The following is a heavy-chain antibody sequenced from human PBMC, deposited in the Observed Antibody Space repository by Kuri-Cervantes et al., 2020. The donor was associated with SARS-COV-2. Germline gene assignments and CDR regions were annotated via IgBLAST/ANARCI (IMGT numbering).Heavy chain of an antibody. D-gene: IGHD3-3*01. CDR1: GFTFSDYY. CDR3: AKDFNFDFWSGWYYIDY. V-gene: IGHV3-11*01. J-gene: IGHJ4*02. Sequence: GGSLRLSCAASGFTFSDYYMSWIRQAPGKGLEWISYISNTGSAIYYADSMKGRFTISRDNTKNTLYLQMNSLRAEDTAVDYCAKDFNFDFWSGWYYIDYWGQGTLVTVSS. CDR2: ISNTGSAI.